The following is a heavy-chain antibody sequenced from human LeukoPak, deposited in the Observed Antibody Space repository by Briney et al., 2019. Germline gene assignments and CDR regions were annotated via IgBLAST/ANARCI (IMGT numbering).Heavy chain of an antibody. J-gene: IGHJ4*02. CDR3: AKGRSGSCYSQSDY. Sequence: GSLRLSGAASGFTFNSYAMSWVRQAPGKGLEWVSSIDGSGGTTYYADSVKGRFTVSRDNSKNTLYLQMNSLRVEDTALYYCAKGRSGSCYSQSDYWGQGTLVTVSS. V-gene: IGHV3-23*01. CDR1: GFTFNSYA. CDR2: IDGSGGTT. D-gene: IGHD2-15*01.